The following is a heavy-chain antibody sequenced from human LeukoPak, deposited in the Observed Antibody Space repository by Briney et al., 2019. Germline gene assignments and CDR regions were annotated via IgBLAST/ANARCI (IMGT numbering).Heavy chain of an antibody. V-gene: IGHV4-39*07. Sequence: SETLSLTCTVSGGSISSYYWGWIRQPPGKGLEWIGSIYYSGSTYYNPSLKSRVTTSVDTSKNQFSLKLSSVTAADTAVYYCARGGSSGWYRDYFDYWGQGTLVTVSS. CDR1: GGSISSYY. CDR2: IYYSGST. D-gene: IGHD6-19*01. J-gene: IGHJ4*02. CDR3: ARGGSSGWYRDYFDY.